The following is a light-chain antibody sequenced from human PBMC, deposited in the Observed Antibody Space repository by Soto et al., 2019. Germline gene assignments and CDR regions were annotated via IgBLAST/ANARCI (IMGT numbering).Light chain of an antibody. CDR3: CSYAGSPYV. CDR1: SSDVGAYNY. Sequence: QSALTQPRSVSGSPGQSVTISCTGTSSDVGAYNYVSWYQQHPGKAPKLIIYDVSKRPSGVPDRFSGSKSGNTASLTISGLQAEDEADYYCCSYAGSPYVFGTGTKVT. J-gene: IGLJ1*01. CDR2: DVS. V-gene: IGLV2-11*01.